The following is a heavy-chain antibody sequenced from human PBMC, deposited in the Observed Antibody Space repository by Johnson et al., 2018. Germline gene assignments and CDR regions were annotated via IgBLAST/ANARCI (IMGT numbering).Heavy chain of an antibody. CDR1: GFTFSSYW. D-gene: IGHD1-26*01. CDR3: ARDLNYSGTYLRYFQH. CDR2: IKQDGSET. V-gene: IGHV3-7*01. Sequence: EVELLETGGGLVQXGGSLRLSCAASGFTFSSYWMTWVRQAPGKGLEWVANIKQDGSETYYVDSVKGRFTISRDNAKNSLYLQMNSLRAEDTAVYYCARDLNYSGTYLRYFQHWGQGTLVTVSS. J-gene: IGHJ1*01.